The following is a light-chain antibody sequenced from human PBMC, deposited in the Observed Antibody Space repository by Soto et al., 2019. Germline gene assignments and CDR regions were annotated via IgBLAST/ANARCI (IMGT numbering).Light chain of an antibody. CDR3: QKYNSAPLFG. Sequence: DIHITQSPSSLSASVGDRVTITCRASQGISNYLAWYQQKPGKVPKLLIYAASTLQSGVPSRFSGSGSGTDFTLTISSLQPEDVATYYCQKYNSAPLFGFGPGTKVDIK. CDR1: QGISNY. CDR2: AAS. V-gene: IGKV1-27*01. J-gene: IGKJ3*01.